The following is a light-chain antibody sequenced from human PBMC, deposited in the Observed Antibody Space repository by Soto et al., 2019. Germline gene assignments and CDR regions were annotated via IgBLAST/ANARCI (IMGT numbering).Light chain of an antibody. J-gene: IGKJ3*01. CDR2: YAS. Sequence: DIQMTQSPSSLSASVGDRVTITCLASHDIGNYLNWYQQKPGKAPKLLIYYASNLETGVSSRFSGSGSGTDFTFTISSLQPEDIATYFCQQYENLPRFIFGPGTKWISN. V-gene: IGKV1-33*01. CDR1: HDIGNY. CDR3: QQYENLPRFI.